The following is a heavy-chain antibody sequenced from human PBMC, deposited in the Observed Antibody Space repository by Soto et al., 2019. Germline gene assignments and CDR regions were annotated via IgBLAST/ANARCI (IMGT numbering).Heavy chain of an antibody. V-gene: IGHV4-4*02. CDR1: GGSISSSNW. D-gene: IGHD2-15*01. Sequence: SATLSLTCAVSGGSISSSNWWSWVRQPPGKGLEWIGEIYHSGSTNYNPSLKSRVTISVDKSKNQFSLKLSSVTAADTAVYYCARVRSVVVAALVEDYYYYGMDVWGQGTTVTVSS. CDR3: ARVRSVVVAALVEDYYYYGMDV. CDR2: IYHSGST. J-gene: IGHJ6*02.